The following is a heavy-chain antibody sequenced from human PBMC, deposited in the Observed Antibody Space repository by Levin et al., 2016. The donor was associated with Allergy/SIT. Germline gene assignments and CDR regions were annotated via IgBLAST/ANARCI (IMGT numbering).Heavy chain of an antibody. Sequence: GGSLRLSCKGSGYSFTSYWIGWVRQMPGKGLEWMGIIYPGDSDTRYSPSFQGQVTISADKSISTAYLQWSSLKASDTAMYYCARHGSSSSYKLMGDYWGQGTLVTVSS. D-gene: IGHD6-13*01. CDR3: ARHGSSSSYKLMGDY. V-gene: IGHV5-51*01. CDR2: IYPGDSDT. CDR1: GYSFTSYW. J-gene: IGHJ4*02.